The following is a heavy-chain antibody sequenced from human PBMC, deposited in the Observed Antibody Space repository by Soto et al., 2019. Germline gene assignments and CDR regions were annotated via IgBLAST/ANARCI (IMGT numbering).Heavy chain of an antibody. CDR2: IYYSGST. CDR3: ARIPVDTYMINWFDP. J-gene: IGHJ5*02. D-gene: IGHD5-18*01. V-gene: IGHV4-61*08. Sequence: LSLTCTVSGGSVSSGDYYWSWIRQPPGKGLVWIGYIYYSGSTNYNPSLKSRVSISLDTSKNQFSLRLTSVTAADTAVYYCARIPVDTYMINWFDPWGQGTLVTVSS. CDR1: GGSVSSGDYY.